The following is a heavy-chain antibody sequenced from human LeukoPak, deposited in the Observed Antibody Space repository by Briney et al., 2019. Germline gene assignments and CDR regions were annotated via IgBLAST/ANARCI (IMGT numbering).Heavy chain of an antibody. V-gene: IGHV1-69*04. J-gene: IGHJ4*02. CDR3: ARSQFHYYDSSGYTPLPSWY. Sequence: GSSVKVSCKASGGTFSSYAISWVRQAPGQGLEWMGRIIPIFGIANYAQKFQGRVTITADKSTSTAYMELSSLRSEDTAVYYCARSQFHYYDSSGYTPLPSWYWGQGTLVTVSS. CDR1: GGTFSSYA. D-gene: IGHD3-22*01. CDR2: IIPIFGIA.